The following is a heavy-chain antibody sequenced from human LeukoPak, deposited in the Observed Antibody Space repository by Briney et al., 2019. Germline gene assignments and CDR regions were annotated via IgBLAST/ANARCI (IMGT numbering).Heavy chain of an antibody. CDR3: ARAITAVDSY. J-gene: IGHJ4*02. CDR2: IDEDGTEK. CDR1: GFSFTSSW. Sequence: PGGSLRLSCVASGFSFTSSWMTWVRQAPGKGLEWVAGIDEDGTEKYYVESVKGRFTTSRDNAKKSVYLQMNSLRADDTAVYYCARAITAVDSYWGQGTLVTVSS. V-gene: IGHV3-7*01. D-gene: IGHD6-13*01.